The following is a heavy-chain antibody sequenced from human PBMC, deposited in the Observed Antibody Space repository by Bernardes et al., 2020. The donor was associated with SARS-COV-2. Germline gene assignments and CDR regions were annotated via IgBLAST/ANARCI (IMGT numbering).Heavy chain of an antibody. D-gene: IGHD3-3*02. J-gene: IGHJ6*02. CDR2: IYPGDSDT. CDR1: GYSFTNYW. V-gene: IGHV5-51*01. CDR3: AKSGGDRMFGPGV. Sequence: GASLKISCKASGYSFTNYWIGWVRQMPGKGLEWMGIIYPGDSDTRYSPSFQGQVTISVDQSITTAFLPWSSLKASDSAMYYCAKSGGDRMFGPGVWGQGTTVTVSS.